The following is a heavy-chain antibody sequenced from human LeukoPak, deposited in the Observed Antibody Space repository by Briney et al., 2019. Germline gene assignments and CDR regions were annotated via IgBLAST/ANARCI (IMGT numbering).Heavy chain of an antibody. CDR3: AREGYGDYHPYYFDY. CDR2: INPNSGGT. J-gene: IGHJ4*02. V-gene: IGHV1-2*02. CDR1: GYTFTGYY. Sequence: ASVKVSCKASGYTFTGYYMHWVRQAPGQGLEWMGWINPNSGGTNYAQKFQGRVTMTRDTSISTAYMELSRLRSDDTAVYYCAREGYGDYHPYYFDYWGQGTLVTVSS. D-gene: IGHD4-17*01.